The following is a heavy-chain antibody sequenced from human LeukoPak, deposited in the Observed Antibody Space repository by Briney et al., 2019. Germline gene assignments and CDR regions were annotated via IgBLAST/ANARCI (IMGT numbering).Heavy chain of an antibody. Sequence: SETLSLTCTLSGDSISGSNYCWGWIRQPPGKGLEWIGSIYSNGSPYYHPSLKSRVTMSVDTSKNHYSLNLVSATAADTAVYYCARPTQGFGDYAYWGRGILVTVSS. J-gene: IGHJ4*02. CDR1: GDSISGSNYC. CDR2: IYSNGSP. D-gene: IGHD4-17*01. V-gene: IGHV4-39*02. CDR3: ARPTQGFGDYAY.